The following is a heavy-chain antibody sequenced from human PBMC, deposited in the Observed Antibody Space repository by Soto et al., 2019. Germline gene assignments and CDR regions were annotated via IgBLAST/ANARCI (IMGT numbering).Heavy chain of an antibody. Sequence: SETLSLTCTVSGGSISSYYWSWIRQPPGKGLEWIGYIYYSGSTNYNPSLKSRVTISVDTSKNQFSLKLSSVTAADTAVYYCARDSCGGDCYSFGYWGQGTLVTVSS. CDR2: IYYSGST. J-gene: IGHJ4*02. V-gene: IGHV4-59*01. CDR3: ARDSCGGDCYSFGY. D-gene: IGHD2-21*02. CDR1: GGSISSYY.